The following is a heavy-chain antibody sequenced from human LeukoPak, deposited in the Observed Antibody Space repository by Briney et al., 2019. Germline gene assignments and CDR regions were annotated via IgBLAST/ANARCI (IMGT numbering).Heavy chain of an antibody. CDR1: GDYISNSNYY. D-gene: IGHD3-22*01. Sequence: SETLSLICSISGDYISNSNYYWGWIRQPPGKRLEWIGNIYYTGRTYYNPSLKSRVSISIDTSKNEFSLKLSSVTAADTAVYYCVRLYYYDASGPPLWGQGTLVIFSS. V-gene: IGHV4-39*01. CDR2: IYYTGRT. CDR3: VRLYYYDASGPPL. J-gene: IGHJ4*02.